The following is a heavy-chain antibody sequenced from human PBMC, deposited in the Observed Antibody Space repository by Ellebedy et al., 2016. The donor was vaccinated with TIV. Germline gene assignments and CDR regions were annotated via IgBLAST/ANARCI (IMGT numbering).Heavy chain of an antibody. CDR1: GYSISHGYY. CDR2: IHHSGTT. D-gene: IGHD3-3*01. Sequence: MPSETLSLTCSVSGYSISHGYYWSWVRQPPGKGLEWIATIHHSGTTYYNSYLKSRVTISVDTSNNQFSLRLNSVAAADTAVYYCATYHRNLAFEFSYWGQGILVTVSS. V-gene: IGHV4-38-2*01. CDR3: ATYHRNLAFEFSY. J-gene: IGHJ4*02.